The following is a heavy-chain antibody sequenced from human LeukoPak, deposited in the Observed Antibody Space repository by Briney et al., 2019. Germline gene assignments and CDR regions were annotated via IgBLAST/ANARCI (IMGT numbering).Heavy chain of an antibody. D-gene: IGHD4-17*01. CDR2: IIPILGIA. J-gene: IGHJ4*02. Sequence: SVKVSCKASGYSFTSYDISWVRQAPGQGLEWMGRIIPILGIANYAQKFQGRVTITADKSTSTAYMELSSLRSEDTAVYYCAKTTVVAHFDYWGQGTLVTVSS. V-gene: IGHV1-69*04. CDR3: AKTTVVAHFDY. CDR1: GYSFTSYD.